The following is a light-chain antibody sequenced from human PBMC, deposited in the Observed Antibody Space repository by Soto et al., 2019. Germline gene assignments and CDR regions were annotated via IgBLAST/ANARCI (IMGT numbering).Light chain of an antibody. Sequence: DIQMTQSPSTLSGSVGDRVTITCRASQTISSWLAWYQQKPGKAPKVLIYDASSLESGVPSRFSGSGSGTEFTLTISSLQPDDFATYYCQQYNSYSPTFGQGTNEDIK. CDR3: QQYNSYSPT. CDR1: QTISSW. J-gene: IGKJ1*01. V-gene: IGKV1-5*01. CDR2: DAS.